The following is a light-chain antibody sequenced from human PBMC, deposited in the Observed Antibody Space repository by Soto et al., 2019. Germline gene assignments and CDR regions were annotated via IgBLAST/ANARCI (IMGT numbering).Light chain of an antibody. CDR2: DVS. CDR3: SSYTSSSTLGV. Sequence: QSALTQPASVSGSPGQSITISCTGTSSDVGGYNYVSWYQQHPGKAPKLMIYDVSNRPSGVSNRFSGSKSGNTASLTISGVQAEDEADYYCSSYTSSSTLGVFGTGTEVTVL. J-gene: IGLJ1*01. CDR1: SSDVGGYNY. V-gene: IGLV2-14*01.